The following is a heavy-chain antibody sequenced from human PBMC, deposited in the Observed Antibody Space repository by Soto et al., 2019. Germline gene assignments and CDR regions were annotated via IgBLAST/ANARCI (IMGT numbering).Heavy chain of an antibody. J-gene: IGHJ4*02. D-gene: IGHD3-10*01. V-gene: IGHV4-31*03. Sequence: QVQLQESGPGLVKPSQTLSLTCTVSGGSISSGGYYWSWIRQHPGKGLEWVGYIYYSGSTYYNPSLKSRVTISVDTSKNQFSLKLSSVTAADTAVYYCAGAPLPAYYYGSGSPMYYFDYWGQGTLVTVSS. CDR1: GGSISSGGYY. CDR2: IYYSGST. CDR3: AGAPLPAYYYGSGSPMYYFDY.